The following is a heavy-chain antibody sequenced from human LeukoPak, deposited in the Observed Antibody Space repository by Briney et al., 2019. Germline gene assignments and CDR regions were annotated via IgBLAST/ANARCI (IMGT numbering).Heavy chain of an antibody. D-gene: IGHD1-26*01. CDR1: GFSIMNSA. V-gene: IGHV3-23*01. CDR2: INGTAINT. Sequence: GGSLRLSCAASGFSIMNSAMNWVRQAPGKGLEWVSAINGTAINTVYADSVKGRFTISRDYSKNALYLQMNNLRVEDTAVYYCLARSLVEVSGNYYMDVWGKGTTVSVSS. J-gene: IGHJ6*03. CDR3: LARSLVEVSGNYYMDV.